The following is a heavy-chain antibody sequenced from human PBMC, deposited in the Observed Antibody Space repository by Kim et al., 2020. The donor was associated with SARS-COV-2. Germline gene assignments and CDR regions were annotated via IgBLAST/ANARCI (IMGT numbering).Heavy chain of an antibody. J-gene: IGHJ6*03. CDR1: GGSFSGYY. D-gene: IGHD2-8*01. CDR3: ARTNHLKGNYYYYYYMDV. V-gene: IGHV4-34*01. Sequence: SETLSLTCAVYGGSFSGYYWSWIRQPPGKGLEWIGEINHSGSTNYNPSLKSRVTISVDTSKNQFSLKLSSVTAADTAVYYCARTNHLKGNYYYYYYMDVWGKGTTVTVSS. CDR2: INHSGST.